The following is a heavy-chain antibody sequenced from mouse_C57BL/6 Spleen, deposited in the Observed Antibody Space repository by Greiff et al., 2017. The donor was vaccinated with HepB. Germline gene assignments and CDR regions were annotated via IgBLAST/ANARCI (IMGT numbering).Heavy chain of an antibody. J-gene: IGHJ1*03. CDR3: TNYYSNYVGYFDV. V-gene: IGHV1-15*01. CDR2: IDPETGGT. CDR1: GYTFTDYE. Sequence: QVQLQQSGAELVRPGASVTLSCKASGYTFTDYEMHWVKQTPVHGLEWIGAIDPETGGTAYNQKFKSKAILTADKSSSTAYMELRSLTSEDSAVYYCTNYYSNYVGYFDVWGTGTTVTVSS. D-gene: IGHD2-5*01.